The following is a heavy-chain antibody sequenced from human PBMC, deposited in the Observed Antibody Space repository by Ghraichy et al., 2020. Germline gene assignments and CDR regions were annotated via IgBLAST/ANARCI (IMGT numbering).Heavy chain of an antibody. CDR1: GGSFSGYY. CDR2: INHSGST. J-gene: IGHJ5*02. V-gene: IGHV4-34*01. CDR3: ARAFGLVMYYYGSGSYGLNWFDP. Sequence: SETLSLTCAVYGGSFSGYYWSWIRQPPGKGLEWIGEINHSGSTNYNPSLKSRVTISVDTSKNQFSLKLSSVTAADTAVYYCARAFGLVMYYYGSGSYGLNWFDPWGQGTLVTVSS. D-gene: IGHD3-10*01.